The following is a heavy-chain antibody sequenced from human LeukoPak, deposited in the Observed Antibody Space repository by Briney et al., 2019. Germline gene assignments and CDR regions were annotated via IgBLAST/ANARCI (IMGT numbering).Heavy chain of an antibody. J-gene: IGHJ3*02. CDR2: IYHSGST. CDR1: GGSISSGGYY. V-gene: IGHV4-30-2*01. CDR3: GTTWDCSSTSCYAFDI. D-gene: IGHD2-2*01. Sequence: SQTLSLTCTVSGGSISSGGYYWSWIRQPPGKGLEWIGYIYHSGSTYYNPSLKSRVTISVDRSKNQFSLKLSSVTAADTAVYYCGTTWDCSSTSCYAFDIWGQGTMVTVSS.